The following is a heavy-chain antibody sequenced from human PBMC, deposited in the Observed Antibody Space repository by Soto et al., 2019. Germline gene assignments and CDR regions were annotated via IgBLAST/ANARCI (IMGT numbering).Heavy chain of an antibody. J-gene: IGHJ6*02. V-gene: IGHV3-23*01. Sequence: EVQLLESGGGLVKPGGSLRLSCAASGSTFSSYPMGGVPQAQGRGLGWASAIGGSGGSTYYEDSVKGRFTISRDNSKNTLYLQMNSLRAEDTAVYYCAKKIFGVVIKWGYGMDVWGQGTTVTVSS. D-gene: IGHD3-3*01. CDR2: IGGSGGST. CDR3: AKKIFGVVIKWGYGMDV. CDR1: GSTFSSYP.